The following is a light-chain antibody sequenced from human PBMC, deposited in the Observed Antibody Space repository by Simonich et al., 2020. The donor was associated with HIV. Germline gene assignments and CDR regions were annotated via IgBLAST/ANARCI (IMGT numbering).Light chain of an antibody. CDR2: WAS. CDR3: QQYYSTPTWT. V-gene: IGKV4-1*01. CDR1: QSVLYSSNNKND. Sequence: DIVMTQSPDSLGVSLGERATINCKSSQSVLYSSNNKNDLAWYQHKPGQPPKLLIYWASTRESGVPDRFSGSGSGTDFTLTISSLQAEDVAVYYCQQYYSTPTWTFGQGTKVEIK. J-gene: IGKJ1*01.